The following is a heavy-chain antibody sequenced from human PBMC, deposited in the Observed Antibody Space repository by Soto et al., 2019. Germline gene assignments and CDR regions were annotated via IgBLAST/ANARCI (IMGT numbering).Heavy chain of an antibody. Sequence: SETLSLTCTVSGGPISSGNYFWTWIRQHPGKGLEWIGYIFYSGFTSYNPSLKSRLNISVDKSKNQFSLKLSSVTAADTAVYYCAREELLPASGQYSYYGLDVWGQGTTVTVSS. V-gene: IGHV4-31*03. CDR2: IFYSGFT. CDR3: AREELLPASGQYSYYGLDV. D-gene: IGHD2-2*01. CDR1: GGPISSGNYF. J-gene: IGHJ6*02.